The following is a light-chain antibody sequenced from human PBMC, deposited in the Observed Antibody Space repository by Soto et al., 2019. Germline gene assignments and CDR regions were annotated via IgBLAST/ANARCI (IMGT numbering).Light chain of an antibody. CDR2: GND. CDR1: SSNIGDNS. Sequence: QSVLTQPPSASGTPGQRVTISCSGSSSNIGDNSVDWYQQLPGTAPKLLIYGNDEQPSGVPDRFSGSKSGTSASLAISGLQSEDEADYYCASWEDSLNVLVFGGRTKLTVL. V-gene: IGLV1-44*01. J-gene: IGLJ3*02. CDR3: ASWEDSLNVLV.